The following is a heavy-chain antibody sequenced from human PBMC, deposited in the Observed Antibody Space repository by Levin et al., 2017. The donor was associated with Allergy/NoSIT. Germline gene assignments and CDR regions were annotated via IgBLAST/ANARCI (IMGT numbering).Heavy chain of an antibody. CDR3: ARNWGYFDF. CDR2: VDDRGNT. J-gene: IGHJ4*02. D-gene: IGHD7-27*01. Sequence: ESLKISCTFSGGSVSSATYYWTWIRQSPGKGLQWIGYVDDRGNTNYNPSLKSRVTISLDRSQNQFSLKLKSVTAADTAVYFCARNWGYFDFWGQGALVTVAS. CDR1: GGSVSSATYY. V-gene: IGHV4-61*01.